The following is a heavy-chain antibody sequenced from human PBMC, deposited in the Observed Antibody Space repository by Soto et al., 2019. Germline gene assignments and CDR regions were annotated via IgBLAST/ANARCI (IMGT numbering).Heavy chain of an antibody. CDR2: ISSSSGTK. CDR1: EFTFSDYY. D-gene: IGHD5-18*01. CDR3: AGVAWTQTWLPYFDL. J-gene: IGHJ2*01. Sequence: QVQLVESGGGLVKPGGSLRLSCAASEFTFSDYYMNWIRQAPGKGLEWISYISSSSGTKYYADSVKGRFTISRDNAKKSLYLQLNSLRAEDTGMYYCAGVAWTQTWLPYFDLWGRGTLVTVSS. V-gene: IGHV3-11*01.